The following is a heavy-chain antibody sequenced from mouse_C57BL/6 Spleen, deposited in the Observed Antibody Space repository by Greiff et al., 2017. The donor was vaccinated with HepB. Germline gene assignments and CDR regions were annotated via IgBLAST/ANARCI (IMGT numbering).Heavy chain of an antibody. V-gene: IGHV5-17*01. Sequence: EVQLVESGGGLVKPGGSLKLSCAASGFTFSDYGMHWVRQAPEKGLEWVAYISSGSSTIYYADTVKGRFTILRDNAKNTVFLQMTSLRSEATAMYYCARGVPYYFDYWGQGTTLTVSS. CDR2: ISSGSSTI. CDR3: ARGVPYYFDY. J-gene: IGHJ2*01. CDR1: GFTFSDYG. D-gene: IGHD6-1*01.